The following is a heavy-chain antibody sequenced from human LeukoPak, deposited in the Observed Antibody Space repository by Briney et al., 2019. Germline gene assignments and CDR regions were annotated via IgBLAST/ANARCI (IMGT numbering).Heavy chain of an antibody. V-gene: IGHV4-39*01. CDR1: GDPISNGSYF. Sequence: PSETLSLTCAVSGDPISNGSYFWAWIRQPPGKGLEWIGSFSYSGITYHNPSLKSRDTISGDTSNNQFSLRLTSVTAADTAVYYCARLGVYYYGRSGYFHWFDPWGQGTLVTVSS. CDR2: FSYSGIT. J-gene: IGHJ5*02. D-gene: IGHD3-22*01. CDR3: ARLGVYYYGRSGYFHWFDP.